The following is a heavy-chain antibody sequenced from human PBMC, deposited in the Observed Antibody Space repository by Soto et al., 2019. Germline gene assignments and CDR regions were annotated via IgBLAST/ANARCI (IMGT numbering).Heavy chain of an antibody. CDR3: ARGGADHYHYGMDV. J-gene: IGHJ6*02. Sequence: WGSLRLSCAASGFTLTTYAITFFRHPPFKGLEWVSSMNGAGTSTSYADSVKGRFTTSRDNSKNTLYLEMNSLRAEDTAVYYCARGGADHYHYGMDVWGQGTTVTVSS. CDR2: MNGAGTST. V-gene: IGHV3-23*01. D-gene: IGHD3-10*01. CDR1: GFTLTTYA.